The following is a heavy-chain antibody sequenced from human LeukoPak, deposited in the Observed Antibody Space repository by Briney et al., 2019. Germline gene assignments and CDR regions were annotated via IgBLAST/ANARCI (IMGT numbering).Heavy chain of an antibody. D-gene: IGHD4-17*01. J-gene: IGHJ5*02. CDR3: ARPSHGDYGIWFDP. CDR2: IYYSGST. CDR1: GGSISSSSYY. Sequence: SETLSLTCTVSGGSISSSSYYWGWIRQPPGKGLEWIGSIYYSGSTYYNPSLKSRVTISVDTSKNQFSLKLSSVTAADTAVYYCARPSHGDYGIWFDPWGQGTLVTVSS. V-gene: IGHV4-39*01.